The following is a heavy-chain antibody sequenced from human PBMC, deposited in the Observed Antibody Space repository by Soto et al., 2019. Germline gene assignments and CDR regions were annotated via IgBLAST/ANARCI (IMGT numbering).Heavy chain of an antibody. V-gene: IGHV4-59*01. CDR1: GGSISSYY. J-gene: IGHJ3*02. CDR2: IYYSGST. CDR3: ARAKARYFDWLSPPASDAFDI. D-gene: IGHD3-9*01. Sequence: PXETLSLTCTVSGGSISSYYWSWIRQPPGKGLEWIGYIYYSGSTNYNPSLKSRVTISVDTSKNQFSLKLSSVTAADTAVYYCARAKARYFDWLSPPASDAFDIWGQGTMVTVSS.